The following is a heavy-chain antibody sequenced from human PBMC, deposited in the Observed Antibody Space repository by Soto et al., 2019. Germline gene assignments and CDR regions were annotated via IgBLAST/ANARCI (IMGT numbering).Heavy chain of an antibody. Sequence: EVQLVESGGGLVKPGGSLRLSCAASGFTFSSYSMNWVRQAPGKGLEWVSSISSSSYIYYADSVKGRFTISRDNAKNSLYLQMNSLRAEDTAVYYCARDNRASYGELWGQGTLVTVSS. D-gene: IGHD5-18*01. J-gene: IGHJ4*02. CDR1: GFTFSSYS. CDR2: ISSSSYI. CDR3: ARDNRASYGEL. V-gene: IGHV3-21*01.